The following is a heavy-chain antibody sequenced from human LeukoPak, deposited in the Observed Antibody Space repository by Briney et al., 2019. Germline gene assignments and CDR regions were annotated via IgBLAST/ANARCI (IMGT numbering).Heavy chain of an antibody. CDR2: INHSGST. CDR3: ARGLAAAGGY. V-gene: IGHV4-34*01. Sequence: SETLSLTCAVYGGSFSGCYWSWIRPPPGKGLEWIGEINHSGSTNYNPSLKSRVTISVDTSKNQFSLKLSSVTAADTAVYYCARGLAAAGGYWGQGTLVTVSS. D-gene: IGHD6-13*01. CDR1: GGSFSGCY. J-gene: IGHJ4*02.